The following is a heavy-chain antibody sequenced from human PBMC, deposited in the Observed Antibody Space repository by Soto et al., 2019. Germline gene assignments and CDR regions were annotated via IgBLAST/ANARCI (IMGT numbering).Heavy chain of an antibody. CDR3: ARVPDR. D-gene: IGHD2-2*01. CDR2: IYHSGST. V-gene: IGHV4-30-2*01. CDR1: GGSISSGGFS. J-gene: IGHJ5*02. Sequence: SETLSLTCAVSGGSISSGGFSWSWIRQPPGKGLEWIGYIYHSGSTYYNPSLKSRVTISVDRSKNQFSLKLSSVTAADTAVYYCARVPDRWGQGTLVTVSS.